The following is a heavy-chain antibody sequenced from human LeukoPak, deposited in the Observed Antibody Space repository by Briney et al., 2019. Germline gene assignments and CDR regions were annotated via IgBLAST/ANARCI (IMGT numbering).Heavy chain of an antibody. D-gene: IGHD2-21*02. J-gene: IGHJ3*02. CDR1: GFTFSSYE. Sequence: GGSLRLSCAASGFTFSSYEMNWVRQAPGKGLEWVSYISSSGSTIYYADSVKGRFTISRDNAKNSLYLQMNSLRAEDTAVYYCASSPHIVVVTAHDAFDIWGQGTTVSVSS. CDR3: ASSPHIVVVTAHDAFDI. V-gene: IGHV3-48*03. CDR2: ISSSGSTI.